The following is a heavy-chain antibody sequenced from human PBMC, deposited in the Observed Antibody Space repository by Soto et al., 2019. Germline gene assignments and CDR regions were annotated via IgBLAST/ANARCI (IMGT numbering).Heavy chain of an antibody. J-gene: IGHJ4*02. CDR1: VGPFSGGGNY. V-gene: IGHV4-31*03. CDR2: IYYSGRT. CDR3: ARSPDY. Sequence: QVQLQESGPGLGRPSQTLSLTCIFPVGPFSGGGNYWGGIRQHPGKGREWIGYIYYSGRTYYNPSLKSRVTISVDTSKNQFSLKLNSVTAADTAVYYCARSPDYWGQGTLVTVSS.